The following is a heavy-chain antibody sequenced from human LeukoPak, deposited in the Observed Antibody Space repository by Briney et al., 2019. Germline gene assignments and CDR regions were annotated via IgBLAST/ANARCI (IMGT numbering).Heavy chain of an antibody. Sequence: GGSLRLSCAASGFTFSSYSMNWVRQARVNGLEWVSTISSSSSYIYYADSVKGRFTISRDNAKNSLYLQMNSLRAEDTAVYYCAGGWFGESTYLFDYWGQGTLVTVSS. CDR1: GFTFSSYS. CDR3: AGGWFGESTYLFDY. J-gene: IGHJ4*02. D-gene: IGHD3-10*01. V-gene: IGHV3-21*01. CDR2: ISSSSSYI.